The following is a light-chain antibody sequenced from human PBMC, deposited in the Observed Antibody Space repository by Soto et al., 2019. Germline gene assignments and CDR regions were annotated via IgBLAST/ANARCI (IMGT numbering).Light chain of an antibody. CDR3: SSHTRSYTWV. CDR1: SSDVGAYNY. Sequence: QSALTQPASVSGSPGQSITISCTGTSSDVGAYNYVSWYQQHPGKAPKLMIYEVINRPSGVSNRFSGSKSGNTASLTISGLQAEDEADYYCSSHTRSYTWVFGGGTKLTVL. J-gene: IGLJ3*02. V-gene: IGLV2-14*01. CDR2: EVI.